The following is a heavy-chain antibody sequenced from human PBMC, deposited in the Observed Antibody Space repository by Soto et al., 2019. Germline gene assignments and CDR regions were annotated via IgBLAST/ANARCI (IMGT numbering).Heavy chain of an antibody. J-gene: IGHJ4*02. CDR3: ASGGGDFWSGYLFDY. CDR1: GYSFTSYW. D-gene: IGHD3-3*01. Sequence: GESLKISCKGSGYSFTSYWIGWVRQMPGKGLEWMGIIYPGDSDTRYSPSFQGQVTISAGKSISTAYLQWSSLKASDTAMYYCASGGGDFWSGYLFDYWGQGTLVTVSS. CDR2: IYPGDSDT. V-gene: IGHV5-51*01.